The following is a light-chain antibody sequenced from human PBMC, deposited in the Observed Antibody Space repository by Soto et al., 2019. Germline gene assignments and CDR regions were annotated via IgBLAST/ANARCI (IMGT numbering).Light chain of an antibody. CDR3: QQYNSYST. V-gene: IGKV1-5*01. J-gene: IGKJ1*01. CDR2: DAS. Sequence: DIQMTQSPSTLCASLGDRVTITCRASQSISSWLAWYQQKPGKAPKLLIYDASSLESGVPSRFSGSGSGTEFTLTISSLQPDDFAIYYCQQYNSYSTFGQGTKVEIK. CDR1: QSISSW.